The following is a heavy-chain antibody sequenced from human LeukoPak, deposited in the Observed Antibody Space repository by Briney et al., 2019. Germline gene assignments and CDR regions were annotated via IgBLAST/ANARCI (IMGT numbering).Heavy chain of an antibody. CDR3: ARDFSSAHYSWDY. J-gene: IGHJ4*02. Sequence: GGSLRLSCAASGFTFSSYAMSWVRQAPGKGLEWVSGISDSGDRTYDADAVKGRFTISRDNSKNTLYLQMNTLRAEDTAVYYCARDFSSAHYSWDYWGQGTLVTVSS. CDR1: GFTFSSYA. D-gene: IGHD3-22*01. CDR2: ISDSGDRT. V-gene: IGHV3-23*01.